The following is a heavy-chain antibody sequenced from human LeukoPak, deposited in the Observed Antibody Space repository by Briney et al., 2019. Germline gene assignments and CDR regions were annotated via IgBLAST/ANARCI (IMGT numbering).Heavy chain of an antibody. CDR3: AREGGDWGEGYFDY. CDR1: GFTFSDYY. CDR2: ISDSGSTI. J-gene: IGHJ4*02. V-gene: IGHV3-11*01. D-gene: IGHD3-16*01. Sequence: KAGGSLRLSCAASGFTFSDYYMSWIRQVPGKGLEWVSYISDSGSTIYYADSVKGRFTISRDNAKNSLYLQMNSLRAEDTAVYYWAREGGDWGEGYFDYWGQGTLVTVSS.